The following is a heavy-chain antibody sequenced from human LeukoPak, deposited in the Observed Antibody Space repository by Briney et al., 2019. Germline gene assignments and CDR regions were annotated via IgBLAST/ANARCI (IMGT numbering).Heavy chain of an antibody. CDR2: ISSSSSCI. V-gene: IGHV3-21*01. CDR3: ARDGIQLWGPEDY. CDR1: GFTFSSYS. J-gene: IGHJ4*02. D-gene: IGHD5-18*01. Sequence: PGGSLRLSCAASGFTFSSYSMNWVRQAPGKGLEWVSSISSSSSCIYYADSVKGRFTISRDNAKNSLYLQMNSLRAEDTAVYYCARDGIQLWGPEDYWGQGTLVTVSS.